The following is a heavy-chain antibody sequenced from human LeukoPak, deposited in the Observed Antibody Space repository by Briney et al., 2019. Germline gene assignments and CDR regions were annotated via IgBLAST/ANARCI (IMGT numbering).Heavy chain of an antibody. J-gene: IGHJ5*02. CDR2: IKSKPDGGTT. CDR3: VAREA. CDR1: GFTVSDAC. Sequence: GGSLRLSCAASGFTVSDACMHWVRQAPGGGLEWVGRIKSKPDGGTTDYAAPVKGRFTISRDESESALYLQMSSLTTDDTAVYYCVAREAWGQGTLVTVSS. V-gene: IGHV3-15*01.